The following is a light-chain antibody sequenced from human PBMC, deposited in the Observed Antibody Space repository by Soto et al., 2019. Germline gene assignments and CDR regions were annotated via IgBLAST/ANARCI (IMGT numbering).Light chain of an antibody. CDR2: GAS. Sequence: EIVLTQSPGTLSLSPGERATLSCRASQSVRSSYLAWYQQIPGQAPRLLIYGASSRAAGIPDRFSGSGSGTAFTLTISRLEPDDFAVYYCQQYATSPPTFGGGTKVEIK. CDR3: QQYATSPPT. J-gene: IGKJ4*01. V-gene: IGKV3-20*01. CDR1: QSVRSSY.